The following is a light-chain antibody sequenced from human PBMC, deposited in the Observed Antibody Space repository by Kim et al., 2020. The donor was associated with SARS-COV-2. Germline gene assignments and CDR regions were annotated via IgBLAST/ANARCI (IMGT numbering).Light chain of an antibody. V-gene: IGKV3-20*01. CDR3: KQYGTSPPWT. CDR1: QSVSSNF. Sequence: EIVLTQSPGTLSLSPGERATLSCRASQSVSSNFLAWYQQKPGQAPRLLIYGASSRATGIPDRFSGSGSGTDFTLTISRLEPEDFVVYYCKQYGTSPPWTSGQGTKVDIK. J-gene: IGKJ1*01. CDR2: GAS.